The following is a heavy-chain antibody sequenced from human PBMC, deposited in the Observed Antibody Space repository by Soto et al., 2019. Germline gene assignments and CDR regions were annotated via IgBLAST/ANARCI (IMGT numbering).Heavy chain of an antibody. CDR2: ISSTGGTT. J-gene: IGHJ4*02. Sequence: EVRLLESGGSLEKPGGSRRLSCGDSGFTFASYTMAWVRQAPGKGLEWVSMISSTGGTTYYADSVKGRFPISRDNSRDTLYLQMNRLRAADTAVYYCAKDSVVPSALPGGSGGLFESRGQGTHVIVSS. V-gene: IGHV3-23*01. D-gene: IGHD1-26*01. CDR3: AKDSVVPSALPGGSGGLFES. CDR1: GFTFASYT.